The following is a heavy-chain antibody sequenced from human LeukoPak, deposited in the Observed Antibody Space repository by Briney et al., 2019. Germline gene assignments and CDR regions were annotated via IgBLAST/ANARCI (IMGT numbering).Heavy chain of an antibody. Sequence: SQTLSLTCAISGDSVSSNSAAWNWIRQSPSRGLEWLGRTYYRSKWYNDYAVSVKSRITINPDTSKNQFSLQLNSVTPEDTAVYYCARGDGLQVRWGITGTTVHDAFDIWGQGTMVTVSS. CDR3: ARGDGLQVRWGITGTTVHDAFDI. V-gene: IGHV6-1*01. D-gene: IGHD1-7*01. CDR1: GDSVSSNSAA. J-gene: IGHJ3*02. CDR2: TYYRSKWYN.